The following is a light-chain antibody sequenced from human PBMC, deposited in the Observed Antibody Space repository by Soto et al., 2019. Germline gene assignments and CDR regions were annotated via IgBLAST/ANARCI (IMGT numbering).Light chain of an antibody. Sequence: DIQMTQSPSSLSASVGDRVTITCRASQSITTYLNWYQQKPGIAPKLLIYAASSLQSGVPSRFSGSGSGTDFTLTISRLQPEDFATYYCQQSYSTPYTFGQGTKLEIK. CDR1: QSITTY. V-gene: IGKV1-39*01. J-gene: IGKJ2*01. CDR3: QQSYSTPYT. CDR2: AAS.